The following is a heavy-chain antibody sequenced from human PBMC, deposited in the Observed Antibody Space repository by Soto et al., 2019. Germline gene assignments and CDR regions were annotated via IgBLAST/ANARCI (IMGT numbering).Heavy chain of an antibody. CDR2: IYYSGST. Sequence: PSETLSLTCTVSGGSISSYYWSWIRQPPGKGLEWIGSIYYSGSTYYNPSLMSRVTISVDTSKNQFSLKLSSVTAADTAVYYCASSIAVAGTGGVDYWGQGTLVTVSS. V-gene: IGHV4-39*01. CDR3: ASSIAVAGTGGVDY. D-gene: IGHD6-19*01. CDR1: GGSISSYY. J-gene: IGHJ4*02.